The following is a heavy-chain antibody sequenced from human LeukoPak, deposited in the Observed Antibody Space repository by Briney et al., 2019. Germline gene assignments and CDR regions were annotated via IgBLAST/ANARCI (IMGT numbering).Heavy chain of an antibody. CDR1: GYSFSSYW. D-gene: IGHD4-23*01. CDR2: IYPGESDT. CDR3: ARMSTVVTPDY. Sequence: GESLQISCKGSGYSFSSYWIGWVRQMPGKGLEWMGIIYPGESDTRYSPSFQGQVYMSADKSISTAYLQWSSLKASDTAIYYCARMSTVVTPDYWGQGTLVTVSS. J-gene: IGHJ4*02. V-gene: IGHV5-51*01.